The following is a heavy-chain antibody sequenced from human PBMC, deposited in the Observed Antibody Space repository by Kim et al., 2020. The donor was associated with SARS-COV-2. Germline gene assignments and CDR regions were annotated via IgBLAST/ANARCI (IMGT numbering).Heavy chain of an antibody. Sequence: GGSLRLSCAASGFTFRSSAMHWVRQAPGKGLECVALMSYDGSDKNYAESVKGRFTISRDNSKNTLYLQMNSLQPEDTAVYYCAKDNYGSIDYWGQGTLVIVSS. CDR2: MSYDGSDK. D-gene: IGHD3-10*01. CDR1: GFTFRSSA. CDR3: AKDNYGSIDY. J-gene: IGHJ4*02. V-gene: IGHV3-30-3*01.